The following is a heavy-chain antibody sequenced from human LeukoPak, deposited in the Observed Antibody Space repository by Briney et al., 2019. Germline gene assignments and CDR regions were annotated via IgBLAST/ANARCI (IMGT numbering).Heavy chain of an antibody. CDR3: ARSLGMVAATDAFDI. CDR1: GFTFSSYN. Sequence: GGSLRLSCAASGFTFSSYNMNWVRQAPGKGLEWVSSISSSSSYIYYADSVKGRFTISRDNAKNSLYLQMNSLRAEDTAVYYCARSLGMVAATDAFDIWGQGTMVTVSS. CDR2: ISSSSSYI. D-gene: IGHD2-15*01. V-gene: IGHV3-21*01. J-gene: IGHJ3*02.